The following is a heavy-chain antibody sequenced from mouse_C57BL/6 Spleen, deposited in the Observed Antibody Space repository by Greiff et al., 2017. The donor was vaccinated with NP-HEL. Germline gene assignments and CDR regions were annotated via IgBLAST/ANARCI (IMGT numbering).Heavy chain of an antibody. Sequence: EVKLVESGGGLVQPGGSMKLSCAASGFTFSDAWMDWVRQSPEKGLEWVAEIRNKDNNHAPYYAASVKGRFTISRDDSKSSVYLQMNSLRAEDTGIYCCTRAPLYSNSCAYWGQGTLVTVSA. CDR2: IRNKDNNHAP. V-gene: IGHV6-6*01. CDR3: TRAPLYSNSCAY. D-gene: IGHD2-5*01. J-gene: IGHJ3*01. CDR1: GFTFSDAW.